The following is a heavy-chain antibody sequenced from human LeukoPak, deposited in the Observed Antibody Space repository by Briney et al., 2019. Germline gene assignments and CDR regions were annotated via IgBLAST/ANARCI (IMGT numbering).Heavy chain of an antibody. CDR2: ISAYNGHT. V-gene: IGHV1-18*04. CDR1: GYAFSSYG. CDR3: ARGPGIAVAGVFDY. Sequence: ASVKVSCKASGYAFSSYGINWVRQAPGQGLEWMGWISAYNGHTNYVQKVQGRVTMTTDTSTNTAYMELRSLRSDDTAVYYCARGPGIAVAGVFDYWGQGSLVTVSS. D-gene: IGHD6-19*01. J-gene: IGHJ4*02.